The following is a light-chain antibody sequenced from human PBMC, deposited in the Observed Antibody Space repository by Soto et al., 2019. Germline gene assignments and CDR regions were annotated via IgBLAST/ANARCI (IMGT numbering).Light chain of an antibody. CDR1: SSDVGAYNY. CDR3: SSYGGGDPFHVI. Sequence: QSALTQPPSASGSPGQSVTISCTGTSSDVGAYNYVSWYQQYTGKAPKLMIYDVSKRPSGVPDRFSGSKSGNTASLTVSGLRADDEAVYYCSSYGGGDPFHVIFGGWTKLTVL. J-gene: IGLJ2*01. CDR2: DVS. V-gene: IGLV2-8*01.